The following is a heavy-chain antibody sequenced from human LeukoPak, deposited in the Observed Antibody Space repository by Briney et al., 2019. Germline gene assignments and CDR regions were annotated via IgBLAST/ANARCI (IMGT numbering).Heavy chain of an antibody. CDR1: GFTFNNFG. D-gene: IGHD6-13*01. CDR3: EGVAEAAIY. J-gene: IGHJ4*02. V-gene: IGHV3-30*02. Sequence: GGSLRLSCAASGFTFNNFGMHWVRQAPGKGLEWVAFIRYTGTTKYYADSVKGRFTVSRDNSKNTLYLQMNSLRAEDTAVYCCEGVAEAAIYWGQGTLVTVSS. CDR2: IRYTGTTK.